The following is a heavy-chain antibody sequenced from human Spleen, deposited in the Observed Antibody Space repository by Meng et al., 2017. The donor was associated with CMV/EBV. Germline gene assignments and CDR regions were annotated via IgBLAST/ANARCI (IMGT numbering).Heavy chain of an antibody. CDR1: GFTFSTYS. V-gene: IGHV3-74*01. J-gene: IGHJ6*02. Sequence: GESLKISCVGSGFTFSTYSMDWVRQAPGKGLVWVSRINSDGSSTSYADSVKGRFTISRDNAKNTLYLQMNSLRAEDTAVYYCARFTASYYYYYGMDVWGQGTTVTVSS. D-gene: IGHD5-18*01. CDR2: INSDGSST. CDR3: ARFTASYYYYYGMDV.